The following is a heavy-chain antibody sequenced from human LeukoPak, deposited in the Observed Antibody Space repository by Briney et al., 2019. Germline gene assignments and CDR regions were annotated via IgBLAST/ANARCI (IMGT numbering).Heavy chain of an antibody. CDR2: INIDGSST. D-gene: IGHD7-27*01. J-gene: IGHJ3*02. CDR3: ASAGNANWAFDI. CDR1: GFTFSSYW. V-gene: IGHV3-74*01. Sequence: PGGPLRLSCAASGFTFSSYWIHWLRQAPGKGLVWVSRINIDGSSTNYADSVKGRFTISRDDAKNTLYLQMNSLRAEDTAVYYCASAGNANWAFDIWGQGTTVTVSS.